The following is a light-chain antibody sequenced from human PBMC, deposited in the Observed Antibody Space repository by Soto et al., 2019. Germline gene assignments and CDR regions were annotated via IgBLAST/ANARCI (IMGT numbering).Light chain of an antibody. CDR2: DKS. CDR3: QQFYNRPWT. J-gene: IGKJ1*01. Sequence: DIQMTQSPSSLSASVGDRVTITCQASQDISHYLNWYQHKPGKAPKLLIYDKSNLETGVPSMFSGSGSGTHLILTISSLHPEDFATYYCQQFYNRPWTFGQGTRVEIE. CDR1: QDISHY. V-gene: IGKV1-33*01.